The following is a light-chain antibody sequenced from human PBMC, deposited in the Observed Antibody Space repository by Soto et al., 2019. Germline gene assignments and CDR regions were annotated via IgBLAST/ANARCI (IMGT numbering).Light chain of an antibody. CDR2: DNN. J-gene: IGLJ1*01. V-gene: IGLV1-51*01. Sequence: APPRSRCSEPGHKVTMSSYRSSSYIGNHYLPRYPHVPGTAPNLLMYDNNKRPSGIPGRFSGSKSGTSATLGLPGLHTGDEADYYCGTWDSSLSGHVFGIGAKVTVL. CDR1: SSYIGNHY. CDR3: GTWDSSLSGHV.